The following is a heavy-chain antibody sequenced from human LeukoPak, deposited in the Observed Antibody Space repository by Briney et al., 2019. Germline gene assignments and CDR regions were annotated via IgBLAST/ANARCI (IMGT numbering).Heavy chain of an antibody. V-gene: IGHV4-39*01. CDR1: GGPISINDYF. CDR3: ASRVPGRSGNWFDP. CDR2: MNYGGST. Sequence: PAETQSLSCTVSGGPISINDYFWGWIREPPGKGLEWIGSMNYGGSTHDNPYAKSPITISVDTSKNQVSLKLRSVNAADTAVYYCASRVPGRSGNWFDPWGQGTLVTVSS. J-gene: IGHJ5*02. D-gene: IGHD2-2*01.